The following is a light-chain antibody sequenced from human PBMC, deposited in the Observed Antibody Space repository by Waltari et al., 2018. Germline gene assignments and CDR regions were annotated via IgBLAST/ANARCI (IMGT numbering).Light chain of an antibody. CDR3: QQHLRVPLT. CDR2: WAY. J-gene: IGKJ4*01. Sequence: DIVMTQSPESLTMSLGERATINCKSSQSLLDRTNNKNNLAWYQKKPGQPPRLLIYWAYTRESGIPDRFSGSGSGTDFTLTVSNLQAEDVGIYYCQQHLRVPLTFGGGTKVEI. CDR1: QSLLDRTNNKNN. V-gene: IGKV4-1*01.